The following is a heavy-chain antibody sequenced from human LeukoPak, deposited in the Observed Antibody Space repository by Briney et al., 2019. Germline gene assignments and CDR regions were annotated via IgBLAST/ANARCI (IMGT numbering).Heavy chain of an antibody. V-gene: IGHV3-21*01. CDR2: IKSGSSYI. J-gene: IGHJ3*02. CDR3: ARQVGVDDAFDI. D-gene: IGHD1-26*01. Sequence: GSLSLSCAASGFTFNSYSMNWVRQAPGKGLGWVSSIKSGSSYIFYADSVKGRFTISRDNAKNSLYLQMNSLRAEDTAVYYCARQVGVDDAFDIWGQGTMVTISS. CDR1: GFTFNSYS.